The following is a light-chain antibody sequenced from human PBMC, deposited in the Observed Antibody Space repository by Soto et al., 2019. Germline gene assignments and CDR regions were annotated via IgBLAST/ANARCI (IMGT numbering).Light chain of an antibody. V-gene: IGKV3-15*01. CDR2: GAS. Sequence: EIVMTQSPATLSVSPGERVTLSCRASQSVSRSLAWYQQKPGQAPRLLIYGASTRATGIPARFSGSGSGTEFTLTISSLQSEDFAVYYCQQYNNWPPFTFGHGTKVDSK. CDR1: QSVSRS. J-gene: IGKJ3*01. CDR3: QQYNNWPPFT.